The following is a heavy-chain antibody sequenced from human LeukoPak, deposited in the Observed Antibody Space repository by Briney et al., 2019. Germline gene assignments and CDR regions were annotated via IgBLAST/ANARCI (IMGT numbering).Heavy chain of an antibody. D-gene: IGHD3/OR15-3a*01. J-gene: IGHJ4*02. Sequence: GGSLRLSCAASGFTFSTYWMHWVRQAPGEGLVWVSRIKSDGSDTSYADSVKGRSTISRDNAKNTLYLQMNSLRAEDTAVYYCARGFWTGVEYWGQGALVTVSS. CDR1: GFTFSTYW. CDR3: ARGFWTGVEY. V-gene: IGHV3-74*01. CDR2: IKSDGSDT.